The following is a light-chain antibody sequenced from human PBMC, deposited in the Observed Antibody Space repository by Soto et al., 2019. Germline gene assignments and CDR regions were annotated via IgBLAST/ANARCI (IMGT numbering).Light chain of an antibody. CDR2: DAS. V-gene: IGKV3-20*01. J-gene: IGKJ1*01. CDR3: QQYGIPPS. Sequence: EIVLTQSPGTLSLSPGERATLSCRSSQSVSSSYLAWYQQKPGQAPRLLIYDASNRATGIPDRFSGSGSATDLTLTISRLEPEEFAVYYCQQYGIPPSLGQGTKVEIK. CDR1: QSVSSSY.